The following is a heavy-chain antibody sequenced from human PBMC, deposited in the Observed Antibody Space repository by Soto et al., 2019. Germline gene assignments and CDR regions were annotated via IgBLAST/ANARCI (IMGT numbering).Heavy chain of an antibody. CDR2: ISAYNGNT. D-gene: IGHD3-22*01. Sequence: SVKVSCKASGYTFTSYGISWVRQAPGQGLEWMGWISAYNGNTNYAQKLQGRVTMTTDTSTSTAYMELRSLRSDDTAVYYCATQRGYYYDSSGYYGPGWFDPWGQGTLVTVSS. V-gene: IGHV1-18*04. CDR3: ATQRGYYYDSSGYYGPGWFDP. J-gene: IGHJ5*02. CDR1: GYTFTSYG.